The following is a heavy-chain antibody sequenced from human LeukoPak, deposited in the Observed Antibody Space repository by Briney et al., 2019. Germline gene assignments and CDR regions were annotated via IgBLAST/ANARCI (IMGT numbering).Heavy chain of an antibody. CDR3: ARGPGTTVNYYGMDV. CDR2: INSSSSSR. CDR1: GFTFSSYA. J-gene: IGHJ6*02. V-gene: IGHV3-21*01. Sequence: GGSLRLSCAASGFTFSSYAMSWVRQAPGKGLEWVSFINSSSSSRNHADSVRGRFTISRDNAKNSLYLQMNSLRAEDTAVYYCARGPGTTVNYYGMDVGGQGTTVTVSS. D-gene: IGHD4-17*01.